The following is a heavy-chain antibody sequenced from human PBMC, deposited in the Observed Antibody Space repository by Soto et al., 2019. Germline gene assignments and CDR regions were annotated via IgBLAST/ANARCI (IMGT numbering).Heavy chain of an antibody. CDR2: ISAYNGNT. D-gene: IGHD1-1*01. J-gene: IGHJ6*02. V-gene: IGHV1-18*01. CDR3: ARGGPRWTGTVYYYGMDV. CDR1: GYTFTSYG. Sequence: ASVKVSCKASGYTFTSYGISWVRQAPGQGLEWMGWISAYNGNTNYAQKLQGRVTMTTDPSTSTAYMELRSLRSDDTAVYYCARGGPRWTGTVYYYGMDVWGQGTTVTVSS.